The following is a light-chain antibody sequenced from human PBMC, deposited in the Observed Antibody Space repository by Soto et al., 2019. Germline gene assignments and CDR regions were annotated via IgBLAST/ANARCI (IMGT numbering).Light chain of an antibody. Sequence: DIPMTQSPSAMSASVGDRVTITCRASQGISSDLAWFQQKPGKVPERLIYAASSLQSGVPSRFSGSGSGTEFTLTISNLQPEDFATYYCLQHNSYPLTFGGGTKVQIK. CDR2: AAS. J-gene: IGKJ4*01. CDR1: QGISSD. V-gene: IGKV1-17*03. CDR3: LQHNSYPLT.